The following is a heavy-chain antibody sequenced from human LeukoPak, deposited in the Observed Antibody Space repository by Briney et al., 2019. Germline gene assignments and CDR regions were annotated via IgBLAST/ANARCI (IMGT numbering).Heavy chain of an antibody. CDR2: IKLDGSET. CDR3: AREGRILSAYYIQTFLDY. D-gene: IGHD3-9*01. Sequence: GGSLRLSCAASGCSFSSYWMSWVRQAPGKGLEWVANIKLDGSETYYVDSVKGRFTVSRDNAKNLLHLQMNSLRAEDTAVYYCAREGRILSAYYIQTFLDYWGQGTLVTVSS. J-gene: IGHJ4*02. CDR1: GCSFSSYW. V-gene: IGHV3-7*01.